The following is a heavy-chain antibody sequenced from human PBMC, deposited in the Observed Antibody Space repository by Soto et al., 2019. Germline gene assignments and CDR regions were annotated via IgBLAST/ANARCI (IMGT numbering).Heavy chain of an antibody. J-gene: IGHJ4*02. V-gene: IGHV1-69*13. Sequence: SVKVSCKASGGTFSSYAISWVRQAPGQGLEWMGGIIPIFGTANYAQKFQGRVTITADESTSTAYMELSSLRSEDTAVYYCAYRPPPGSSTSKSYYFDYWGQGTLVTVSS. D-gene: IGHD2-2*01. CDR3: AYRPPPGSSTSKSYYFDY. CDR2: IIPIFGTA. CDR1: GGTFSSYA.